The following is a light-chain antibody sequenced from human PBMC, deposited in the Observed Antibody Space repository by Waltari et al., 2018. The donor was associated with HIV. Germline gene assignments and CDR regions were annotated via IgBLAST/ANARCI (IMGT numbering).Light chain of an antibody. V-gene: IGKV4-1*01. J-gene: IGKJ2*01. Sequence: DIVMAQSPDSLAVSLGDRATINCKSSQSVLYSSNNKNYLAWYQHRPGQPPKLLIYWASIRESGVPDRFSGSGSGTDFTLTISSLLAEDVAVYYCQQYYSTPPTFGQGTKLEIK. CDR2: WAS. CDR1: QSVLYSSNNKNY. CDR3: QQYYSTPPT.